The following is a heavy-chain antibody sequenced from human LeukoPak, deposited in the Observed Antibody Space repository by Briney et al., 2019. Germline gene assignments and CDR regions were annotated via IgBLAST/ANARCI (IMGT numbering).Heavy chain of an antibody. CDR2: ISNDGSRK. V-gene: IGHV3-30*03. Sequence: PGGSLRLSCAPSGFTFSRHGMHWVRQAPGKGLEWVAIISNDGSRKYYAHSVEGRFTISRDNSKNTLYLQMGSLRAEDTAVYHCARDRAWNYFDYWGQGTLVTVSS. CDR1: GFTFSRHG. J-gene: IGHJ4*02. D-gene: IGHD3-3*01. CDR3: ARDRAWNYFDY.